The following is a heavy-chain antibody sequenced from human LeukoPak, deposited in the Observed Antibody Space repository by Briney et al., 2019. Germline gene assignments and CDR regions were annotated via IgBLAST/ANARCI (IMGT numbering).Heavy chain of an antibody. CDR3: ARVRKTYYYGSGSYQLDY. CDR2: INTSGST. J-gene: IGHJ4*02. D-gene: IGHD3-10*01. CDR1: GGSISNYY. Sequence: SETLSLTCTVSGGSISNYYWSWIRQPAGKGLEWIGRINTSGSTDYNPSLKSRVTMSVDTSKNQFSLNLRSLTAADTAVYYCARVRKTYYYGSGSYQLDYWGQGTLVTVSS. V-gene: IGHV4-4*07.